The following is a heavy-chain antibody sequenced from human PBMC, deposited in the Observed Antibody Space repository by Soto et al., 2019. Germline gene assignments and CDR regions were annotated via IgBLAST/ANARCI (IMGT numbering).Heavy chain of an antibody. D-gene: IGHD5-12*01. CDR1: GYTFTGYY. V-gene: IGHV1-2*04. J-gene: IGHJ5*02. CDR2: INPNSGGT. CDR3: ARDLISSQDPREMATISNWFDP. Sequence: QVQLVQSGAEVKKPGASVKVSCKASGYTFTGYYMHWVRQAPGQGLEWMGWINPNSGGTNYAQKFQGWVTMTRDTSISTAYMELSRLRSDDTAVYYCARDLISSQDPREMATISNWFDPWGQGTLVTVSS.